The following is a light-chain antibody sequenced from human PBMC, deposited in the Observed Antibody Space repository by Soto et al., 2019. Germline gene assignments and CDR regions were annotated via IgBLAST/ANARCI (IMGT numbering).Light chain of an antibody. J-gene: IGKJ1*01. CDR2: DSF. Sequence: EIVLIQSPGTLSLSPGERATFSCRASQSVSSYLAWYQQKPGQAPRLLIYDSFNRATGIPARFSGSGSGTDFTLTISSLEPEDFAVYYCQQRSDWPWTFGQGTKVDIK. V-gene: IGKV3-11*01. CDR1: QSVSSY. CDR3: QQRSDWPWT.